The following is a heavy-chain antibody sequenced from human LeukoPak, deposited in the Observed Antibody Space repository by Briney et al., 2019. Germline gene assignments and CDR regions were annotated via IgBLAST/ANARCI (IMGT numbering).Heavy chain of an antibody. Sequence: SETLTLTCTVSGDSFSRYYWSWIRKAPGKGLEWISYVYYRGSNKYYPSLKSRVTISVDKSKNHTSLQISSVTAADTAVYYCARFAPGYNDSRGSYWGPFEYWGQGALVTVSS. V-gene: IGHV4-59*01. D-gene: IGHD3-22*01. CDR2: VYYRGSN. CDR1: GDSFSRYY. J-gene: IGHJ4*02. CDR3: ARFAPGYNDSRGSYWGPFEY.